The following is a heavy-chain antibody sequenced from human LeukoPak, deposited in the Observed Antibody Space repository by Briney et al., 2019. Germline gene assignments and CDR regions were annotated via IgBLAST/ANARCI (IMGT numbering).Heavy chain of an antibody. J-gene: IGHJ5*02. CDR3: ARVLANFWSGYHTNWFDP. V-gene: IGHV4-31*03. CDR1: GGSISSGGYY. Sequence: PSETLSLTCTVSGGSISSGGYYWSWIRQHPGKGLEWIGYIYYSGSTYYNPSLKSRVTISVDTSKNQFSLKLSSVTAADTAVYYCARVLANFWSGYHTNWFDPWGQGTLVTVSS. D-gene: IGHD3-3*01. CDR2: IYYSGST.